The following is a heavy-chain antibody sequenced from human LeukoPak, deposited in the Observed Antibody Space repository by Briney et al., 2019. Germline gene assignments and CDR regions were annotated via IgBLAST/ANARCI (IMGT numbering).Heavy chain of an antibody. CDR1: GFTFSGSW. CDR3: GRDRAYSTFDY. V-gene: IGHV3-7*01. D-gene: IGHD5-18*01. J-gene: IGHJ4*02. CDR2: IKEDGSRK. Sequence: GGSLRLSCAASGFTFSGSWMIWVRQAPGKGLEWVGNIKEDGSRKNYVDSVKGRFTISRDNAKNLLYLQMNSLRVEDTAVYYCGRDRAYSTFDYWGQGILVTVSS.